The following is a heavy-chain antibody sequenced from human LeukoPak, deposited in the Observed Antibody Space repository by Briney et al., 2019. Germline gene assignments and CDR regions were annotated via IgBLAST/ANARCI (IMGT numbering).Heavy chain of an antibody. CDR1: GYTFTSYA. D-gene: IGHD3-22*01. J-gene: IGHJ4*02. CDR2: IGPYNGNA. Sequence: ASVKVSCKASGYTFTSYALTWVRQAPGQGPEWMGWIGPYNGNANYAQKLQGRVTMTTDTSTNTAYMELRGLRSDDTAVYYCARDLYYYDGSGYSPYFDYWGQGTLVTVSS. CDR3: ARDLYYYDGSGYSPYFDY. V-gene: IGHV1-18*01.